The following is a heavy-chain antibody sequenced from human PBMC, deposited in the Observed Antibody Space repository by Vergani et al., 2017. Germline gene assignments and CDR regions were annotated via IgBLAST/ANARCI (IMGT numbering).Heavy chain of an antibody. CDR3: ARESSGSFPLFDY. CDR2: ISAFNGNT. D-gene: IGHD6-19*01. Sequence: QVPLVQSGAEVKKPGASVKVSCKASGYTFTSYGISWVRQAPGQGLEWMGWISAFNGNTNFAQRLQGRVTLATDTSTRTAYMELRSLRSDDTAVYYCARESSGSFPLFDYWGQGTLVTVSS. V-gene: IGHV1-18*01. J-gene: IGHJ4*02. CDR1: GYTFTSYG.